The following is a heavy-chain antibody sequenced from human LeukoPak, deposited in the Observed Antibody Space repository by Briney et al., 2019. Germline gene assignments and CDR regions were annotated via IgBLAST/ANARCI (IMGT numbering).Heavy chain of an antibody. J-gene: IGHJ5*02. V-gene: IGHV4-59*01. CDR3: ARYDYGDCWFDP. CDR1: GGSMNNYY. CDR2: IFYSGST. Sequence: SETLSLTCTVSGGSMNNYYWSWIRQPPGKGLEWIGYIFYSGSTNYNPSLRSRVTISVDTSKNQFSLKLSSVTAADTALYYCARYDYGDCWFDPWGQGTLVTVSS. D-gene: IGHD4-17*01.